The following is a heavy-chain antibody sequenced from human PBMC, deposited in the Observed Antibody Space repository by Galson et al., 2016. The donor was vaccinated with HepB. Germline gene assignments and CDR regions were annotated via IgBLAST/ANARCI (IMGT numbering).Heavy chain of an antibody. Sequence: SLRLSCAASGFTFSGYAMHWVRQAPGKGLEWVAVISYDGSNKNYADSVKGRFTISRDNSKNTPYLQMNNLRPEDTAVYYCARDCSSSTCYVYWGQGTLVTVSS. V-gene: IGHV3-30*04. CDR2: ISYDGSNK. CDR1: GFTFSGYA. J-gene: IGHJ4*02. D-gene: IGHD2-2*01. CDR3: ARDCSSSTCYVY.